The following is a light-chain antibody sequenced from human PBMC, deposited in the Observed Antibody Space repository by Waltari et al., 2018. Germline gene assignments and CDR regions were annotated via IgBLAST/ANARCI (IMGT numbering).Light chain of an antibody. CDR3: QHYNSYSPWT. CDR2: KTS. Sequence: DIQMTQSPSTLSASVGDRVTITCRASQSISDWLAWYQQKPGKAPELLIYKTSSLGSGVPSRFSGSGSGTEFTLTITSLQPDDFATYFCQHYNSYSPWTFGQGTKVEIK. J-gene: IGKJ1*01. V-gene: IGKV1-5*03. CDR1: QSISDW.